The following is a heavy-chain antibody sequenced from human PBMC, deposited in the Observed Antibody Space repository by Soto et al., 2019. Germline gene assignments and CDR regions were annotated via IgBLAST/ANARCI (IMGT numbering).Heavy chain of an antibody. CDR2: ITGSSGRT. D-gene: IGHD2-2*01. Sequence: PGGSLRLSCAASGFTFSNYAMNWVRQAPGKGLEWVSGITGSSGRTFYADSVKGRFTISRDNSKNTVYLQMNSVRADDTAVYYCAKEYTSTSRGSFDYWGQGALVPAPQ. CDR1: GFTFSNYA. V-gene: IGHV3-23*01. J-gene: IGHJ4*02. CDR3: AKEYTSTSRGSFDY.